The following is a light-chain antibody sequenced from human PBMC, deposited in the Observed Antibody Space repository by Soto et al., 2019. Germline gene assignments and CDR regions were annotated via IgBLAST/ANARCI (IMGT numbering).Light chain of an antibody. CDR2: DVT. V-gene: IGLV2-11*01. Sequence: QSALTQPRSVSGSPGQSVTISCSGSSSDVGGYNYVSWYQQQPGKAPKLLIYDVTIRTSRVSDRFSGSKSGNTASLTISDLQAEDDGDYYCCSYAGTYTFFVFGTGTKLTVL. J-gene: IGLJ1*01. CDR1: SSDVGGYNY. CDR3: CSYAGTYTFFV.